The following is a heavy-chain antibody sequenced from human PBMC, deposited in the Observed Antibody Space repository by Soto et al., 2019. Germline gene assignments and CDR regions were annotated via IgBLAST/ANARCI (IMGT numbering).Heavy chain of an antibody. D-gene: IGHD3-9*01. CDR2: INAGNGNT. J-gene: IGHJ5*02. V-gene: IGHV1-3*01. Sequence: GASVKVSCKASGYTFTSYAMHWVRQAPGQRLEWMGWINAGNGNTKYSQRFQGRVTITRDTSANIAYMELSSLRSEDTAVYYCARSLYDFLTGSVYNWFDPWGQGTLVTVSS. CDR3: ARSLYDFLTGSVYNWFDP. CDR1: GYTFTSYA.